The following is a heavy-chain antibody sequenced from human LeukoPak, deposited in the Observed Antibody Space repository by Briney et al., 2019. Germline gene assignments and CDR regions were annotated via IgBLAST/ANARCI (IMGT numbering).Heavy chain of an antibody. CDR2: IYYSGST. CDR3: ARRGGYDYGY. Sequence: PSETLSLTCTVSGGSISSSSYYWGWIRQPPGKGLEWIGSIYYSGSTYYNPSLKSRVTISVDTSKNQFSLKLSSVTAADTAVYYCARRGGYDYGYWGQGTLVTVSS. J-gene: IGHJ4*02. CDR1: GGSISSSSYY. V-gene: IGHV4-39*01. D-gene: IGHD5-12*01.